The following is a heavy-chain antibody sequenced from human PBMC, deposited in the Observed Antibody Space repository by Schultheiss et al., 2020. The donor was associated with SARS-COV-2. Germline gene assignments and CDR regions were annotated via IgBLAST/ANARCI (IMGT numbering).Heavy chain of an antibody. V-gene: IGHV4-59*01. CDR3: ARGGEWLGIWFDP. CDR1: GGSINSYY. D-gene: IGHD3-3*01. CDR2: VYYSGST. J-gene: IGHJ5*02. Sequence: SETLSLTCTVSGGSINSYYWSWFRQPPGKGLEWIGSVYYSGSTNYNPSLKSRVTISVDTSKNQFSLRLSSVTAADTAVYYCARGGEWLGIWFDPWGQGTLVTVSS.